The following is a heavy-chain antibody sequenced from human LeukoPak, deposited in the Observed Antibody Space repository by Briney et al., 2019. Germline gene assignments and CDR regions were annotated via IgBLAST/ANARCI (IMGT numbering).Heavy chain of an antibody. CDR2: IRYDGNNK. V-gene: IGHV3-30*02. D-gene: IGHD6-19*01. CDR3: AKDRWGAVASFDY. J-gene: IGHJ4*02. Sequence: PGGSLRLSCAASGFPFSDYVMHWVRQAPGKGLEWVSVIRYDGNNKYYADSVKGRFTISRDNSNNTLYLQMNSLESEDTAVYYCAKDRWGAVASFDYWGQGTLVTVSS. CDR1: GFPFSDYV.